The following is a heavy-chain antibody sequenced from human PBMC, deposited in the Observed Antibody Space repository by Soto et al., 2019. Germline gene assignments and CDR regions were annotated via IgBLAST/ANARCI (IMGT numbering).Heavy chain of an antibody. D-gene: IGHD1-1*01. Sequence: ASVKVSCKASGGTFSSYAISWVRQAPGQGLEWMGGIIPIFGTANYAQKFQGRVTITADESTSTAYMELSSLRSEDTAVYYCARERNLGKLEFPTRDYGMDVWGQGTTVTVSS. CDR1: GGTFSSYA. V-gene: IGHV1-69*13. J-gene: IGHJ6*02. CDR3: ARERNLGKLEFPTRDYGMDV. CDR2: IIPIFGTA.